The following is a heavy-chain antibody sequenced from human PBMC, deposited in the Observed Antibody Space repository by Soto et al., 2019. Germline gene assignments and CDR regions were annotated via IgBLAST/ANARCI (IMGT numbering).Heavy chain of an antibody. J-gene: IGHJ6*02. CDR1: GGSISSYY. CDR2: IYYSGST. D-gene: IGHD6-13*01. V-gene: IGHV4-59*01. CDR3: ARDHVESYSSSWTGHVPYYYYYGMDV. Sequence: SETLSLTCTVSGGSISSYYWSWIRQPPGKGLERIGYIYYSGSTNYNPSLKSRVTISVDTSKNQFSLKLSFVTAADTAVYYCARDHVESYSSSWTGHVPYYYYYGMDVWGQGTTVTVSS.